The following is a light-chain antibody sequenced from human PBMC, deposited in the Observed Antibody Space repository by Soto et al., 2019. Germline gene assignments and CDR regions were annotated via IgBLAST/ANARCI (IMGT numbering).Light chain of an antibody. CDR2: DVS. CDR3: SSYTSSSSLNYV. CDR1: SSDVGGYNN. Sequence: QSVLTQPASVSGSPGQSITISCTGTSSDVGGYNNVSWYQQHPGKAPKLMIYDVSNRPSGVSNRFSGSKSGNTASLTISGLQAEDEADYYCSSYTSSSSLNYVFGTGTKLTVL. V-gene: IGLV2-14*01. J-gene: IGLJ1*01.